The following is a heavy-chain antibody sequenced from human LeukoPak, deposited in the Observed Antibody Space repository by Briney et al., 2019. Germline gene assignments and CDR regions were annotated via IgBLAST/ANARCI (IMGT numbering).Heavy chain of an antibody. CDR1: GYSISSGYY. J-gene: IGHJ4*02. CDR2: IYHSGST. Sequence: PSETLSLTCTVSGYSISSGYYWGWIRQPPGKGLEWIGSIYHSGSTYYNPSLKSRVTISVDRSKNQFSLKLSSVTAADTAVYYCARGSPPDTAMAIDYWGQGTLVTVSS. D-gene: IGHD5-18*01. CDR3: ARGSPPDTAMAIDY. V-gene: IGHV4-38-2*02.